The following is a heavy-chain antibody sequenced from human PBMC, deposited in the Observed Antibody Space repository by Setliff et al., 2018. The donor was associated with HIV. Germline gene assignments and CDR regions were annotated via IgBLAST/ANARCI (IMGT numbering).Heavy chain of an antibody. J-gene: IGHJ4*02. D-gene: IGHD1-26*01. CDR1: GFTFNNYY. CDR2: IKSKTDGGTT. Sequence: GGSLRLSCVASGFTFNNYYMYWVRQAPGKGLEWVGRIKSKTDGGTTDYAAPVKGRFTISRDDSKNTLYLQMNSLKTEDTAVYYCTTDLGGSYHGWNYWGQGTLVTVSS. V-gene: IGHV3-15*01. CDR3: TTDLGGSYHGWNY.